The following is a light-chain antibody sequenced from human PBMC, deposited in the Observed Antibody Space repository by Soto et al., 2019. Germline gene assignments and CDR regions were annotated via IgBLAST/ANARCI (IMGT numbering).Light chain of an antibody. CDR2: NNN. J-gene: IGLJ2*01. CDR3: AAWDDSLNGPL. Sequence: QSVLTQPPSAFGTPGQRVTISCSGSSSNIGSNTVNWYQQFPGTAPKLLIYNNNQRPSGVPDRFSGSKSGTSASLAISGLQSEDEADYYCAAWDDSLNGPLFGGGTKLTVL. CDR1: SSNIGSNT. V-gene: IGLV1-44*01.